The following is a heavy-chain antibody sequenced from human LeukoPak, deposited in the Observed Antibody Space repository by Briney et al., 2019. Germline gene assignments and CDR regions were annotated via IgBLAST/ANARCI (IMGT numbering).Heavy chain of an antibody. Sequence: GASVKVSCKASGYTFISYYMHWVRQAPGQGLEWMGIINPSGGSTSYAQKFQGRVTMTRDTSTSTVYMELSSLRSEDTAVYYCAIPAPTVTGAEYFQHWGQGTLVTVSS. D-gene: IGHD4-17*01. CDR3: AIPAPTVTGAEYFQH. V-gene: IGHV1-46*01. CDR1: GYTFISYY. J-gene: IGHJ1*01. CDR2: INPSGGST.